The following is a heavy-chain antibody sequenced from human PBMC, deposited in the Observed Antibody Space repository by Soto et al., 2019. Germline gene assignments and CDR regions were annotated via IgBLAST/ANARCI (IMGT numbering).Heavy chain of an antibody. V-gene: IGHV3-15*01. CDR2: IKSKNVGGTT. J-gene: IGHJ1*01. D-gene: IGHD2-15*01. CDR3: TTYSTQTFCDGGPCYSVQTNIHNS. Sequence: EVQLVESGGGLAKPGGSLTLSCAASGFTFSNVWMSWVRQAPGKGLEWIGHIKSKNVGGTTDYTAPVRGRFTISRDDSKPTPYLQMKGLKTEDPGAYYSTTYSTQTFCDGGPCYSVQTNIHNSWGQGILVTVS. CDR1: GFTFSNVW.